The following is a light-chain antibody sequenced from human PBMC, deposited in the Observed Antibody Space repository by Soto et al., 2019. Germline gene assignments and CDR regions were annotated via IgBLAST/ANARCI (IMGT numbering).Light chain of an antibody. CDR1: SSDVGGYNY. J-gene: IGLJ2*01. Sequence: QSALTQPASVSGSPGQSITISCTGTSSDVGGYNYVSWYQQHPGKAPKLMINEVSSRPSGVSNRFSGSKSGNTASLTISGLQAEDEADYYCSSYTSGSTLVFGGGTKLTVL. V-gene: IGLV2-14*01. CDR2: EVS. CDR3: SSYTSGSTLV.